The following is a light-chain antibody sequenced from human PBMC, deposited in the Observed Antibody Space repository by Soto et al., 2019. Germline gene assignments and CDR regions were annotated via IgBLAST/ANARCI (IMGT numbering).Light chain of an antibody. CDR2: GNS. J-gene: IGLJ2*01. CDR3: QSYDTSLSVV. V-gene: IGLV1-40*01. CDR1: SSNIGAYYD. Sequence: QSALTQAPSVSGAPGQRVTISCTGSSSNIGAYYDVHWYQHLPGRAPKLLIYGNSNRPSGVPDRFSGSTSGNSAFLAITGLQAEDEADYYCQSYDTSLSVVFGGGTQLTVL.